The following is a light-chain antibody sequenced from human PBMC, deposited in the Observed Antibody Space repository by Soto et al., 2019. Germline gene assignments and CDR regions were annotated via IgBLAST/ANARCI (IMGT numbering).Light chain of an antibody. V-gene: IGKV1-39*01. J-gene: IGKJ4*01. CDR2: AAS. CDR3: QQSYSTPLT. CDR1: QSISSY. Sequence: DIQMTQSPSSLSVSVGDRVTINCRASQSISSYLNWYQQKPGKAPKLLIYAASSLQSGVPSRFSGSGSGTDFTLTISSLQPEDFATYYCQQSYSTPLTFGGGTKVEIK.